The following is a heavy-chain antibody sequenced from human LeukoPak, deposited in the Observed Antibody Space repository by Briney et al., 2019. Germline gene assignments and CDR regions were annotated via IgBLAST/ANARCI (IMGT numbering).Heavy chain of an antibody. CDR2: ISGSGGST. J-gene: IGHJ4*02. Sequence: PGRSLRLSCAASGFTFSSYAMSWVRQAPGKGLEWVSAISGSGGSTYYADSVKGRFTISRDNSKNTVHLQMDSLRAEDSAVYYCAKNAGYSYGLYYFDYWGQGTLVTVSS. CDR1: GFTFSSYA. CDR3: AKNAGYSYGLYYFDY. D-gene: IGHD5-18*01. V-gene: IGHV3-23*01.